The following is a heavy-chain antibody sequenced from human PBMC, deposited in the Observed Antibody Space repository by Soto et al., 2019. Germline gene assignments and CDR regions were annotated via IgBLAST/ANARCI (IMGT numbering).Heavy chain of an antibody. CDR2: ISAYNGNT. V-gene: IGHV1-18*01. J-gene: IGHJ3*02. D-gene: IGHD3-22*01. CDR3: ARGRLPNYYDSSGPTADI. CDR1: GYAFTSYG. Sequence: GASVKVSCKASGYAFTSYGISWVRQAPGQGLEWMGWISAYNGNTNYAQKLQGRVTLTTDTSTSTAYMELRSLRSDDTAVYYCARGRLPNYYDSSGPTADIWGQGTMVTVSS.